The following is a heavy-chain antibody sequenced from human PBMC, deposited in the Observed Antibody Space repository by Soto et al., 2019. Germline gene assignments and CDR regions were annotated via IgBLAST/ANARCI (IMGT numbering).Heavy chain of an antibody. CDR1: GFTFSSYG. D-gene: IGHD5-18*01. Sequence: QVQLVESGGGVVQPGRSLRLSCAASGFTFSSYGMHWVRQAPGKGLEWVAVIWYDGSNKYYADSVKGRFTISRDNSKNTLYLQMNSLRAEDTAVYYCAREPVDTAMAPGGGVYYYGMDVWGQGTTVTVSS. J-gene: IGHJ6*02. CDR2: IWYDGSNK. CDR3: AREPVDTAMAPGGGVYYYGMDV. V-gene: IGHV3-33*01.